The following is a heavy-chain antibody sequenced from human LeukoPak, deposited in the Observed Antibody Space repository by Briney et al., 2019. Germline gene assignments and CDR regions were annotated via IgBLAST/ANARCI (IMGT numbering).Heavy chain of an antibody. CDR1: GYTFTSYY. Sequence: ASVKVSCKASGYTFTSYYMHWVRQAPGQGLEWMGIINPSGGSTSYAQKFQGRVTMTRDTSTSTVYMELSSLRSEDTAVYYCARESHYYGSGSYSSFDYWGQGTLVTVSS. J-gene: IGHJ4*02. D-gene: IGHD3-10*01. CDR2: INPSGGST. V-gene: IGHV1-46*01. CDR3: ARESHYYGSGSYSSFDY.